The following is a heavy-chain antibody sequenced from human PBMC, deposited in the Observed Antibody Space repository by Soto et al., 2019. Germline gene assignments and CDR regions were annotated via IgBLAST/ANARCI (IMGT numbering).Heavy chain of an antibody. V-gene: IGHV4-39*01. D-gene: IGHD2-15*01. CDR3: ARHWPSYHPDIVVVVAGNWFDP. CDR1: GGSISSSSYY. J-gene: IGHJ5*02. CDR2: IYYSGST. Sequence: SETLSLTCTVSGGSISSSSYYWGWIRQPPGKGLEWIGSIYYSGSTYYNPSLKSRVTISVDTSKNQFSLKLSSVTAADTAVYYCARHWPSYHPDIVVVVAGNWFDPWGQGTLVTVSS.